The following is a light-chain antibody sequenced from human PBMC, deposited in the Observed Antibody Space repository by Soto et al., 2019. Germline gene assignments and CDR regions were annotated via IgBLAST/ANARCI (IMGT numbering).Light chain of an antibody. CDR2: DAS. J-gene: IGKJ1*01. V-gene: IGKV3-11*01. CDR1: QRITTY. CDR3: QQRSSWWT. Sequence: ETVLTQSPATLSLSPGDRATVSCRASQRITTYLAWYQQKTGQAPKLLFYDASNRATGIPARFSASGSGTDFTLTISSLEPEDSAVYYCQQRSSWWTFGQGTKVEIK.